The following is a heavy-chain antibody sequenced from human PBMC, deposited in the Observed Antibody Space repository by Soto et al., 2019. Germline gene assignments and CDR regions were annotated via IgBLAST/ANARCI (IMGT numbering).Heavy chain of an antibody. CDR1: GFTFSSYS. Sequence: EVQLVESGGGLVKPGGSLRLSCAASGFTFSSYSMNLVRQAPGKGLEWISSLSTSSYIYYADSVKGRFTISSDNAKNSLYLQMNSLRAEDTAVYYCARDHYGDYYFDYWGQGTLVTVS. V-gene: IGHV3-21*01. CDR2: LSTSSYI. CDR3: ARDHYGDYYFDY. D-gene: IGHD4-17*01. J-gene: IGHJ4*02.